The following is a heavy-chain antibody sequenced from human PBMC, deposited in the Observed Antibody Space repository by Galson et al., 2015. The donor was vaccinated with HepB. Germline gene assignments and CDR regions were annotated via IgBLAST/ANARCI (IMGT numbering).Heavy chain of an antibody. CDR3: ARHPGRGSVGYAFDL. Sequence: ETLSLTCSVSHGSINNYYWSWTRQSPGNRLEWIGYIYYNGDTTYNPSLGYRVGMSVDTSINQVSLWLTSVTAADTAVYYCARHPGRGSVGYAFDLWGQGALVTVSA. J-gene: IGHJ4*02. CDR1: HGSINNYY. D-gene: IGHD5-12*01. CDR2: IYYNGDT. V-gene: IGHV4-59*08.